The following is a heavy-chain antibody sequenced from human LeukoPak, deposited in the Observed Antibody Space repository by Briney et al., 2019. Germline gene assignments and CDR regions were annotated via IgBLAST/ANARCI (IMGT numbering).Heavy chain of an antibody. CDR2: ISFDGRIE. V-gene: IGHV3-30*18. J-gene: IGHJ3*02. CDR3: AKERASMGADAFDI. Sequence: GGSLRLSCAASGFIFTNYGMHWVRQAPGKGLEWVAIISFDGRIEYYVDSVKGRFTISRDKSKNTLYHQMNSLRPEDTAVYYCAKERASMGADAFDIWGQGTMVTVSS. CDR1: GFIFTNYG. D-gene: IGHD1-26*01.